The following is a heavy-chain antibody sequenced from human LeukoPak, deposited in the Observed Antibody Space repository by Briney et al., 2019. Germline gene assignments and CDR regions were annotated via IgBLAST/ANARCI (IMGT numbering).Heavy chain of an antibody. V-gene: IGHV4-30-4*01. D-gene: IGHD6-13*01. CDR1: GGSISSGDYY. CDR3: ARATSSSWYFDY. Sequence: SETLSLTCTVSGGSISSGDYYWGWIRQPPGKGLGWIGYIFYSGSTYYNPSLKSRVSISVDTSKNQFSLKLSSVTAADTAVYYCARATSSSWYFDYWGQGTLVTVSS. CDR2: IFYSGST. J-gene: IGHJ4*02.